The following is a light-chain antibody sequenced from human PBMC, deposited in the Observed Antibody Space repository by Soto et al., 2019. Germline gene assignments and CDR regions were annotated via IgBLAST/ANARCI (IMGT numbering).Light chain of an antibody. CDR3: QQYGSSPWT. CDR2: GAS. Sequence: ELVLTRSPGTLSLSPVEISTLSCRSSPSVGRSYVAWYQQKPGQAPRLLIYGASSRATGIPDRCSGSGSGTDFTLTISRLEPEDVAVYYCQQYGSSPWTFGQGTKVDIK. CDR1: PSVGRSY. V-gene: IGKV3-20*01. J-gene: IGKJ1*01.